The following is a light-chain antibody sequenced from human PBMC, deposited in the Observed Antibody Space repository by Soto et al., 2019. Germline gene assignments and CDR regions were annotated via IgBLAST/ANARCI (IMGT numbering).Light chain of an antibody. Sequence: EIVLTQSPATLSLSPGERATLSCRASQSVSSYLAWYQQKPGQAPRLLIYDASNRATGIPARFSGSGSGTDFTLTISSLEPEDFAVYYCQQRSNWPPRLTFGGGTNVEIK. J-gene: IGKJ4*01. CDR1: QSVSSY. CDR2: DAS. V-gene: IGKV3-11*01. CDR3: QQRSNWPPRLT.